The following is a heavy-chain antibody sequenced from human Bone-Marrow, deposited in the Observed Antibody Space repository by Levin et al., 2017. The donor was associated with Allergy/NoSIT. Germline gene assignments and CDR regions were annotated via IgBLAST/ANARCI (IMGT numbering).Heavy chain of an antibody. D-gene: IGHD3-22*01. J-gene: IGHJ3*02. CDR2: INPNSGGT. CDR1: GYTFTDYY. CDR3: ARDHDYYDRACDS. Sequence: GESLKISCKASGYTFTDYYMNWVRQAPGQGLEWMGWINPNSGGTNYAQKFQGRVTMTRDTSISPAYMELSGLRSDDTAVYYCARDHDYYDRACDSWGQGTMVTVSS. V-gene: IGHV1-2*02.